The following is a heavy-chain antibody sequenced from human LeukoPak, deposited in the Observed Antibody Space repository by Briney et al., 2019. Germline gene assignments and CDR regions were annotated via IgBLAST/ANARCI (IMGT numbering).Heavy chain of an antibody. CDR1: GGSISSYY. CDR2: IYYSGST. V-gene: IGHV4-59*01. Sequence: SETLSLTCTVSGGSISSYYWSWIRQPPGKGLEWIGYIYYSGSTNYNPSLKSRVTISVDTSRNQFSLKLSSVTAANTAVYYCARGGTVRNGMDVWGQGTTVTVSS. D-gene: IGHD1-26*01. CDR3: ARGGTVRNGMDV. J-gene: IGHJ6*02.